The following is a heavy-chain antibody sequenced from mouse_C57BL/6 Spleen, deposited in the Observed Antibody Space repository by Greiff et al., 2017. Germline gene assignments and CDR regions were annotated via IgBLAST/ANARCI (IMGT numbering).Heavy chain of an antibody. CDR3: AMRTRSGFAY. Sequence: VQLQQPGAELVMPGASVKLSCKASGYTFTSYWMHWVKQRPGQGLEWIGEIDPSDSYTNYNQKFKGKSTLTVDKSSSTAYMQLSSLTSEDSAVYYCAMRTRSGFAYWGQGTLVTVSA. CDR1: GYTFTSYW. J-gene: IGHJ3*01. CDR2: IDPSDSYT. D-gene: IGHD1-1*01. V-gene: IGHV1-69*01.